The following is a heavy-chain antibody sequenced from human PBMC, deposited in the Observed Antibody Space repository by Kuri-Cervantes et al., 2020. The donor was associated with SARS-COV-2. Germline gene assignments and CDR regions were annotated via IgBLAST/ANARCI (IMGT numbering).Heavy chain of an antibody. Sequence: GESLKISCAASGFTFSSYAMSWVRQAPGKGLEWVSSMYGGGTTYYADSVRGRFTISRHNSRNTLYLQLTSLTNEDTAVYYCARGLIPAGPFDYWGQGSLVTVSS. D-gene: IGHD2-2*01. CDR2: MYGGGTT. V-gene: IGHV3-53*04. J-gene: IGHJ4*02. CDR1: GFTFSSYA. CDR3: ARGLIPAGPFDY.